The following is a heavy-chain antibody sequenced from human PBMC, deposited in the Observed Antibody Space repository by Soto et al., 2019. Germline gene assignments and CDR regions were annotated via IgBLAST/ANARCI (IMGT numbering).Heavy chain of an antibody. V-gene: IGHV1-46*01. CDR3: ARHFGMVKDYYYYYGMDV. CDR2: ISPSGHTT. D-gene: IGHD3-3*01. CDR1: GGSFSSYY. Sequence: QVQLVQSGAEVKKPGSSVRVSCTASGGSFSSYYIHWVRQAPGQGLEWLGMISPSGHTTTYPQKFQGRVTMTRDTSTSTLYMELSNLRSDDTAIYYCARHFGMVKDYYYYYGMDVWGQGTTVTVSS. J-gene: IGHJ6*02.